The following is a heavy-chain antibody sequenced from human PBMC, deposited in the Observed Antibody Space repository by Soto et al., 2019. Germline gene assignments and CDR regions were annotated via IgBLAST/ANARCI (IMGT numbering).Heavy chain of an antibody. J-gene: IGHJ4*02. CDR3: AKTYTNGWSDFDF. CDR1: GFIFNRFA. CDR2: IAPGGGNT. D-gene: IGHD6-19*01. V-gene: IGHV3-23*01. Sequence: GGSMRLSCAASGFIFNRFAMSWVRRAPGKGLEWVSTIAPGGGNTYYADSVKGRFTVSRDNSKNTLFLQMSSLRVEDTALYYCAKTYTNGWSDFDFWGQGTLVTVSS.